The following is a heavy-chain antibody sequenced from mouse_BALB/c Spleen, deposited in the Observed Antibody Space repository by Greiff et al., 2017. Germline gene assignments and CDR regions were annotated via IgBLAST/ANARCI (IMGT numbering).Heavy chain of an antibody. J-gene: IGHJ2*01. Sequence: QVQLQQPGAELVKPGASVKLSCKASGYTFTSYWMHWVMQRPGQGLEWIGEINPSNGRTNYNEKFKGKATLTVDTSSSTAYVDLCSLTSEDSAVYYCVVNYRYAFDYGGQGTALTVSS. CDR1: GYTFTSYW. D-gene: IGHD2-14*01. V-gene: IGHV1S81*02. CDR2: INPSNGRT. CDR3: VVNYRYAFDY.